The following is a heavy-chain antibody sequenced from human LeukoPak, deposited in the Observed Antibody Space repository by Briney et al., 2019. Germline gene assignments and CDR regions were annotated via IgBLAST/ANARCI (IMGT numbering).Heavy chain of an antibody. CDR1: GFTFSSYG. CDR2: IWYDGSNK. J-gene: IGHJ5*02. Sequence: GGSLRLSCAASGFTFSSYGMHWVRQAPGKGLEWVAVIWYDGSNKYYADSVKGRFPISRDNSKNTLYLQMNSLRAEDTAVYYCAREAYYYDSSGYYLRWFDPWGQGTLVTVSS. V-gene: IGHV3-33*01. D-gene: IGHD3-22*01. CDR3: AREAYYYDSSGYYLRWFDP.